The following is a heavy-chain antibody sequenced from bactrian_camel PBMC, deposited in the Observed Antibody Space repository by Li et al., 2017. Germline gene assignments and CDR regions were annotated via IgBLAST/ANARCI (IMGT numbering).Heavy chain of an antibody. D-gene: IGHD1*01. V-gene: IGHV3S68*01. Sequence: HVQLVESGGGSVQTGGSLKLSCKVSGRTNCLGWYRQAPGKEREGVASIDTSVGHTLYANSVKGRFTIPRDNSENTVALQMNSLEPEDTALYYCATQDAADIKNTRLHERQLAYWGQGTQVTVS. CDR2: IDTSVGHT. J-gene: IGHJ4*01. CDR1: GRTNC. CDR3: ATQDAADIKNTRLHERQLAY.